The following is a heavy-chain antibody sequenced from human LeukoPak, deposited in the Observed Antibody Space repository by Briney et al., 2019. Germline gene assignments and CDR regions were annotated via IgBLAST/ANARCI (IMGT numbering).Heavy chain of an antibody. Sequence: GGFLRLSCAASGFTFSGYAMSWVRQAPGKGLEWVSAISGSGGSTYYADSVKGRFTISRDNSKNTLYLQMNSLRAEDTAVYYCAKATPSSSWNYGMDVWGQGTTVTVSS. CDR2: ISGSGGST. D-gene: IGHD6-13*01. V-gene: IGHV3-23*01. CDR1: GFTFSGYA. J-gene: IGHJ6*02. CDR3: AKATPSSSWNYGMDV.